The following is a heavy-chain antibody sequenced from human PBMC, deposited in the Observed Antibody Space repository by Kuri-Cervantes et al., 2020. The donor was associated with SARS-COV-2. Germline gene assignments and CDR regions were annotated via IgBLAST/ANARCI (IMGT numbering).Heavy chain of an antibody. D-gene: IGHD2/OR15-2a*01. J-gene: IGHJ4*02. CDR2: IYYSGST. Sequence: GSLRLSCTVSGGSISSSSYHWGWIRQPPGKGLEWIGSIYYSGSTYYNPSLKSRVTISVDTSKNQFSLKLSSVTAADTAVYYCARHAVLQQYYFDYWGQGTLVTVSS. CDR3: ARHAVLQQYYFDY. V-gene: IGHV4-39*01. CDR1: GGSISSSSYH.